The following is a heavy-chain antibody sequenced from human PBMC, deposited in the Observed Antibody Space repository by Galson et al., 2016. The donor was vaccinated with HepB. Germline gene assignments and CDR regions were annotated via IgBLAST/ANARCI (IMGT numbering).Heavy chain of an antibody. CDR2: ISSSGRYI. CDR3: ARDPNAVGPSYFDS. Sequence: SLRLSCAVSRFTFSSYSMNWVRQAPGKGLEWVSFISSSGRYIYYADSVKGRFTISRDNAKNTLYLQMSGLRADDTALYFCARDPNAVGPSYFDSWGQGTLVSVSS. D-gene: IGHD3-10*01. CDR1: RFTFSSYS. J-gene: IGHJ4*02. V-gene: IGHV3-21*04.